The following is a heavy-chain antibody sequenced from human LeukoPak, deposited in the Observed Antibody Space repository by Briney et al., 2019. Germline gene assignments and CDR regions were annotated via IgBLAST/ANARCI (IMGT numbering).Heavy chain of an antibody. J-gene: IGHJ4*02. CDR1: GFTFSSYS. V-gene: IGHV3-48*04. CDR2: ISSSGSTI. D-gene: IGHD1-26*01. CDR3: ARDRVVGAEKYFDY. Sequence: GGSLRLSCAASGFTFSSYSMNWVRQAPGKGLEWVSSISSSGSTIYYADSVKGRFTISRDNAKNSLYLQMNSLRAEDTAVYYCARDRVVGAEKYFDYWGQGTLVTVSS.